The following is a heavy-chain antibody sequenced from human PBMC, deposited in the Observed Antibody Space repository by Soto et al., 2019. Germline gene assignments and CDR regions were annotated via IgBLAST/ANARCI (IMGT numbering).Heavy chain of an antibody. V-gene: IGHV1-69*01. CDR2: IIPIFGTA. Sequence: QVQLVQSGAEVKKPGSSVKVSCKASGGTFSSYAISWVRQAPGQGLEWMGGIIPIFGTANYAQKFQGRVTISADESTSTAYMELSILRSEDTAVYYCARDLGYYDSSGYYAFDYWGQGTLVTVSS. D-gene: IGHD3-22*01. J-gene: IGHJ4*02. CDR1: GGTFSSYA. CDR3: ARDLGYYDSSGYYAFDY.